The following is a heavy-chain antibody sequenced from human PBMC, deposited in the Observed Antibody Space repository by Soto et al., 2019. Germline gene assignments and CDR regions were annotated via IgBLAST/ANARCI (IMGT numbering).Heavy chain of an antibody. J-gene: IGHJ4*02. CDR1: GGSISSYY. CDR3: ARRAYSSSWFFDY. CDR2: IYYSGST. Sequence: PSETLSLTCTVSGGSISSYYWSWIRQPPGKGLEWIGYIYYSGSTNYNPSLKSRVTISVDTSKNQFSLKLSSVTAADTAVYYCARRAYSSSWFFDYWGQGTLVTVSS. D-gene: IGHD6-13*01. V-gene: IGHV4-59*01.